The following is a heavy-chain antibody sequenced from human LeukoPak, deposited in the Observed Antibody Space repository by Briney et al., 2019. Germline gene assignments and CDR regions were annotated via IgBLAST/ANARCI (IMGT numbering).Heavy chain of an antibody. D-gene: IGHD3-9*01. CDR3: ARTTLLYSDWSPDAFDI. Sequence: PSETLSLTCTVSGDSISSSSYYWEWIRQPPGKGLEWIGSTFYSGSTYYNPSLKSRVTISVDTSKNQFSLKLTSVTAADTAVYYCARTTLLYSDWSPDAFDIWGQGTMVTVSS. V-gene: IGHV4-39*07. CDR1: GDSISSSSYY. J-gene: IGHJ3*02. CDR2: TFYSGST.